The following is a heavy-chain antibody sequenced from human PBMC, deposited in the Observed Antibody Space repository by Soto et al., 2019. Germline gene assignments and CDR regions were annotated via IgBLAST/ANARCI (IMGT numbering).Heavy chain of an antibody. CDR2: IYYSGST. J-gene: IGHJ5*02. V-gene: IGHV4-59*01. Sequence: SETLSLTCTVSGGSISSYYWSWIRQPPGKGLEWIGYIYYSGSTNYNPSLKSRVTISVDTSKNQFSLKLSSVTAADTAVYYCARDLRWFDPWGQGTLVTVSS. CDR1: GGSISSYY. CDR3: ARDLRWFDP.